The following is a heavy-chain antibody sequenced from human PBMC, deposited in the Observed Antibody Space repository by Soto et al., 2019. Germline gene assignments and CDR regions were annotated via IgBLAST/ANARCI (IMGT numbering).Heavy chain of an antibody. CDR1: GYSFTSYW. D-gene: IGHD3-10*01. V-gene: IGHV5-51*01. CDR2: IYPGDSDT. Sequence: PGESLKISCKGSGYSFTSYWIGWVRQMPGKGLEWMGIIYPGDSDTRYSPSFQGQVTISADKSISTAYLQWSSLKASDTAMYYCARRAPGDPLWFGDGFAFDIWGQGTMVTVSS. CDR3: ARRAPGDPLWFGDGFAFDI. J-gene: IGHJ3*02.